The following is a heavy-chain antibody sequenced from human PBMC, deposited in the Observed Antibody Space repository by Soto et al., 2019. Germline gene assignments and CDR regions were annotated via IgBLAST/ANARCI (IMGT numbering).Heavy chain of an antibody. J-gene: IGHJ5*02. CDR3: AEYYYDSSGYFNWFDP. CDR2: IIPIFGTA. Sequence: SVKVSCKASGGTFSSYAISWVRQAPGQGLEWMGGIIPIFGTANYAQKFQGRVTIIADKSTSTAYMELSSLRSEDTAVYYCAEYYYDSSGYFNWFDPWGQGTLVTVSS. D-gene: IGHD3-22*01. CDR1: GGTFSSYA. V-gene: IGHV1-69*06.